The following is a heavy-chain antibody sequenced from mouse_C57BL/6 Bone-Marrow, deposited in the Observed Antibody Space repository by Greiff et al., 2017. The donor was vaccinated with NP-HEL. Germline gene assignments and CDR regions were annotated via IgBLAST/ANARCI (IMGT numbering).Heavy chain of an antibody. CDR2: INPNNGGT. Sequence: EVQLQQSGPELVKPGASVKISCKASGYTFTDYYMNWVKQSHGKSLEWIGDINPNNGGTSYNQKFKGKATLTVDKSSSTAYMELRSLTSEDSAVYYCARDCYWYFDVWGTGNTVTVSS. CDR3: ARDCYWYFDV. V-gene: IGHV1-26*01. J-gene: IGHJ1*03. CDR1: GYTFTDYY.